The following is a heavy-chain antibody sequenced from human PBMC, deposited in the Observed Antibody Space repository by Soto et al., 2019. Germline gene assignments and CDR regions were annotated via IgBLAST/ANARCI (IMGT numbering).Heavy chain of an antibody. Sequence: GGSLRLSCAASGFTFSSYDMHWVRQATGKGLEWVSAIGTAGDTYYPGSVKGRFTISRENAKNSFYLQMNSLRAGDTAVYYCARRTDYGDYDYWGQGTLVTVSS. V-gene: IGHV3-13*01. D-gene: IGHD4-17*01. CDR1: GFTFSSYD. CDR3: ARRTDYGDYDY. J-gene: IGHJ4*02. CDR2: IGTAGDT.